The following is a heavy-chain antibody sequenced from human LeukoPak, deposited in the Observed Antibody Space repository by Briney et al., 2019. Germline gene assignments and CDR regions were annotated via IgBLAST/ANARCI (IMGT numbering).Heavy chain of an antibody. CDR2: INHSGST. CDR3: ARKGRQKRAAAGKVFYFDY. CDR1: GGSFSGYY. J-gene: IGHJ4*02. Sequence: SETLSLTCAVYGGSFSGYYWSWIRRPPGKGLEWIGEINHSGSTNYNPSLKSRVTISVDTSKNQFSLKLSSVTAADTAVYYCARKGRQKRAAAGKVFYFDYWGQGTLVTVSS. V-gene: IGHV4-34*01. D-gene: IGHD6-13*01.